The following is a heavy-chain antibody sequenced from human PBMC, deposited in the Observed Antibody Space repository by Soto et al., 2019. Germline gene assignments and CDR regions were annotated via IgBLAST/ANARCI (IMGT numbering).Heavy chain of an antibody. J-gene: IGHJ5*02. Sequence: QVQLQESGPGLVKPSQTLSLTCTVSGGSISSGGYYWSWIRQHPGKGLEWIGYIYYSGSNYYNPSLKSGVIRSVDTYKNQFSLKLSSVNAADTAVYNCARSVTPWGQGTLVTVSS. V-gene: IGHV4-31*03. CDR1: GGSISSGGYY. CDR2: IYYSGSN. CDR3: ARSVTP. D-gene: IGHD3-10*01.